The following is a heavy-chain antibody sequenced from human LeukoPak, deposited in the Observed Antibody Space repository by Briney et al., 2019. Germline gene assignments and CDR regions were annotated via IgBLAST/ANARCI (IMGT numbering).Heavy chain of an antibody. Sequence: PSETLSLTCTVSGGSISGYSWSWIRQPPGKGLEWLGYIHYSGNTNHNPSLKSRATISVDTSKNQFSLKLSSVTAADTAVYYCARGDYYTAPFDYWGQGTLVTVSS. J-gene: IGHJ4*02. D-gene: IGHD3-10*01. CDR3: ARGDYYTAPFDY. V-gene: IGHV4-59*01. CDR1: GGSISGYS. CDR2: IHYSGNT.